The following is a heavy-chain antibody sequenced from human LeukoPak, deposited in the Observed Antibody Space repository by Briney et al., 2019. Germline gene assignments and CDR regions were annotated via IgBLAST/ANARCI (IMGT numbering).Heavy chain of an antibody. J-gene: IGHJ3*02. CDR1: GGSISSYY. CDR2: IYYSGGT. CDR3: ARVLYYDSSGYYTTRPDAFDI. V-gene: IGHV4-59*01. Sequence: SETLSLTCTVSGGSISSYYWSWIRQPPGKGLEWIGYIYYSGGTNYNPSLKSRVTISVDTSKNQFSLKLSSVTAADTAVYYCARVLYYDSSGYYTTRPDAFDIWGQGTMVTVSS. D-gene: IGHD3-22*01.